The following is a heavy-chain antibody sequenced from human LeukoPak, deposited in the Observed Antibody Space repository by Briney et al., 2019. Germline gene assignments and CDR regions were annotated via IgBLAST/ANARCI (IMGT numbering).Heavy chain of an antibody. Sequence: HPGGSLRLSCAASGFSFNTYAMSWVRQAPGKGLEWVSRINTDGSSTGYADSVKGRFSISRDNAKNRLYLQMNSLRAEDTAVYYCAPYSSSWLAFDCWGQGTQVIVSS. J-gene: IGHJ4*02. V-gene: IGHV3-74*01. CDR1: GFSFNTYA. CDR3: APYSSSWLAFDC. CDR2: INTDGSST. D-gene: IGHD2-2*01.